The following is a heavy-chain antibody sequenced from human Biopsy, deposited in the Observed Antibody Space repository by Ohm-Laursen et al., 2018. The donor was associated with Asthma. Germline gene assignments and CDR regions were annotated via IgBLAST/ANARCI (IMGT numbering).Heavy chain of an antibody. V-gene: IGHV1-3*04. CDR1: GYNFISFA. Sequence: GSSVKVSCKASGYNFISFAIHWVRQAPGQRLEWMGWVNTGNGDTKYSQKFQGRLTISRDTSASTAYMDLSSLRSEDTAVYYCARTYYDFLTGQVKDVFGVWGQGTMVTVSS. CDR3: ARTYYDFLTGQVKDVFGV. CDR2: VNTGNGDT. J-gene: IGHJ3*01. D-gene: IGHD3-9*01.